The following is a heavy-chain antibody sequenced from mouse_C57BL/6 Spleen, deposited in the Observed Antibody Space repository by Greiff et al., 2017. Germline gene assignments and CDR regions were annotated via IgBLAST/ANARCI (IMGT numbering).Heavy chain of an antibody. CDR3: ARPTGSYYFDY. J-gene: IGHJ2*01. Sequence: EVQGVESGGDLVKPGGSLKLSCAASGFTFSSYGMSWVRQTPDKRLEWVATISSGGSYTYYPDSVKGRFTFSRDNAKNTLYLQMSSLKSEYTAMYYCARPTGSYYFDYWCQGTTLTVSS. CDR2: ISSGGSYT. D-gene: IGHD4-1*01. V-gene: IGHV5-6*01. CDR1: GFTFSSYG.